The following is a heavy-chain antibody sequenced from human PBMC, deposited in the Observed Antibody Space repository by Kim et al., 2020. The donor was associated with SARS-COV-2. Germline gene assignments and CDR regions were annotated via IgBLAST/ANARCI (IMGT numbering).Heavy chain of an antibody. J-gene: IGHJ4*02. V-gene: IGHV3-21*01. CDR3: ASGSSSSGSILDY. Sequence: GGSLRLSCAASGFTFSSYSMNWVRQAPGKGLEWVSSISSSSSYIYYAHSVKGRFTISRDNAKTSLYLQVNSLRAEDTAVHYCASGSSSSGSILDYWGQGT. CDR2: ISSSSSYI. D-gene: IGHD6-6*01. CDR1: GFTFSSYS.